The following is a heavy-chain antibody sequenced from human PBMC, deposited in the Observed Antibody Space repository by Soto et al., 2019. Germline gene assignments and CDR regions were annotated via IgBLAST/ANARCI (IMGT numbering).Heavy chain of an antibody. Sequence: ASVKVSCKASGYTFTGYYMHWVRQAPGQGLEWMGWINPNSGGTNYAQKFQGRVTMTRDTSISTAYMELSRLRSDDTAVYYCARVPNWNDVDKYYGMDVCGQGTTVTVSS. V-gene: IGHV1-2*02. D-gene: IGHD1-1*01. J-gene: IGHJ6*02. CDR2: INPNSGGT. CDR3: ARVPNWNDVDKYYGMDV. CDR1: GYTFTGYY.